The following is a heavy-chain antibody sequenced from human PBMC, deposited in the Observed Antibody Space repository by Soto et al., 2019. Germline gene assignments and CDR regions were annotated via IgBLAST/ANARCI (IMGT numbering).Heavy chain of an antibody. D-gene: IGHD4-17*01. J-gene: IGHJ4*02. V-gene: IGHV1-69*13. CDR3: ANYGDYESYYFDY. Sequence: SVKVSCKASGGTFSSYAISWVRQAPGQGLEWMGGIIPIFGTANYAQKFQGRVTITADEPTSTAYMELSSLRSEDTAVYYCANYGDYESYYFDYWGQGTLVTVSS. CDR1: GGTFSSYA. CDR2: IIPIFGTA.